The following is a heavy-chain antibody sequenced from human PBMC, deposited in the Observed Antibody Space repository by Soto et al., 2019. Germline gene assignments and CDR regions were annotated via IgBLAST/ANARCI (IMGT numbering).Heavy chain of an antibody. J-gene: IGHJ3*01. CDR1: GFNINSYW. D-gene: IGHD1-26*01. Sequence: RGGSLRLSFEVSGFNINSYWMHWVRHAPGKGLEWVSYISADGGGTTYADSVKCRFTISRDNAKNTLYLQMNSLRAEDTAVYYCARGDRGAFDLWGQGTMVTVSS. CDR3: ARGDRGAFDL. V-gene: IGHV3-74*01. CDR2: ISADGGGT.